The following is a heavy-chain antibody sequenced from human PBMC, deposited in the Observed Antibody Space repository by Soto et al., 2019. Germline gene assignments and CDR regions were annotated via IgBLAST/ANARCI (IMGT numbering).Heavy chain of an antibody. Sequence: GGSLRLSCAASGFTFSSYGMHWVRQAPGKGLEWVAVIWYDGSNKYYADSVKGRFTISRDNSKNTLYLQMNSLRAEDTAVYYCARDRKPDCTNGVCYHHWQHNGHYYRLAVPGQRTTVPVSS. CDR3: ARDRKPDCTNGVCYHHWQHNGHYYRLAV. D-gene: IGHD2-8*01. V-gene: IGHV3-33*01. CDR2: IWYDGSNK. CDR1: GFTFSSYG. J-gene: IGHJ6*02.